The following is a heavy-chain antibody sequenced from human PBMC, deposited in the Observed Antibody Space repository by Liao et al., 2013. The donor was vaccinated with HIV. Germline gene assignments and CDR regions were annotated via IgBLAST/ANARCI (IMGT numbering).Heavy chain of an antibody. Sequence: QVQLQESGPGLVRPSETLSLTCAVSGASISSYWWSWIRQPPGKGLEWIGYIYYSGSTTYNPSLKSRVTISVDTSKNHFSLKLSSVTAADTAVYYCARENEIHNDAFDIWGQGTMVTVSS. CDR3: ARENEIHNDAFDI. V-gene: IGHV4-59*12. CDR2: IYYSGST. J-gene: IGHJ3*02. CDR1: GASISSYW.